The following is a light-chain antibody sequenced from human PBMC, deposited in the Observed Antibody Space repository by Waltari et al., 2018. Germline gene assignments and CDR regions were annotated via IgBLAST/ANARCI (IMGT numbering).Light chain of an antibody. J-gene: IGKJ2*01. V-gene: IGKV4-1*01. Sequence: DIVMTQSPDSLAVSLGERATINCMSSQSILYSSNNKNYLAWYQQKPGQPPKLLIYWASTRESGVPDRFSGSGSGTDFTLTISSLQAEDVAVYYCQQNYNIPYTFGQGTKLEIK. CDR1: QSILYSSNNKNY. CDR2: WAS. CDR3: QQNYNIPYT.